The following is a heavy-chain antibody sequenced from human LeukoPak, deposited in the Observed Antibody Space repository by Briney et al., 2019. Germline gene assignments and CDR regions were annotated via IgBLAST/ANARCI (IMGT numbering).Heavy chain of an antibody. Sequence: PSETLSLTCAVYGGSFSGYYWSWIRQPPGKGLEWIGYIYYSGSTNYNPSLKSRVTISVDTSKNQFSLKLSSVTAADTAVYYCARSLITVAGTTAGFDFWGQGTLVTVSS. J-gene: IGHJ4*02. CDR2: IYYSGST. CDR3: ARSLITVAGTTAGFDF. D-gene: IGHD6-19*01. CDR1: GGSFSGYY. V-gene: IGHV4-59*01.